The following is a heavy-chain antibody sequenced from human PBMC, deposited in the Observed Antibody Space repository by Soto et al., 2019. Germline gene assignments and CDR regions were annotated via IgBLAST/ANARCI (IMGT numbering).Heavy chain of an antibody. Sequence: KPSEPLSLTCTVSGGSISSGGYYWSWIRQHPGKGLEWIGYIYYSGSTYYNPSLKSRVTISVDTSKNQFSLKLSSVTAAETAVYYCARGSLGGEAIVVVIQGVVFDYWGQGTLVTVSS. CDR3: ARGSLGGEAIVVVIQGVVFDY. J-gene: IGHJ4*02. V-gene: IGHV4-31*03. CDR2: IYYSGST. D-gene: IGHD3-22*01. CDR1: GGSISSGGYY.